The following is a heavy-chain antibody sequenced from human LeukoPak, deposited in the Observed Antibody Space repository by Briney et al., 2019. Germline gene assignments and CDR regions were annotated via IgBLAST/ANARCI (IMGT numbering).Heavy chain of an antibody. J-gene: IGHJ4*02. V-gene: IGHV3-23*01. Sequence: GGSLRLSCAASGFTFSSYAMSWVPQAPGKGLEWVSAISGSGGTTYYADSVKGRFTISRDNSKNTLYLQMNSLRAEDTAVYYCAKRGPIYSSSPGNYFDYWGQGTLVTVSS. D-gene: IGHD6-6*01. CDR1: GFTFSSYA. CDR3: AKRGPIYSSSPGNYFDY. CDR2: ISGSGGTT.